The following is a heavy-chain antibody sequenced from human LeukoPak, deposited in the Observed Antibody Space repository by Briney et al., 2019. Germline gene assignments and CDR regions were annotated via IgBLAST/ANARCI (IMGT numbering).Heavy chain of an antibody. CDR2: IYYSGST. D-gene: IGHD2-8*01. CDR3: ARVHCTNGVCYTGWFDP. CDR1: GGSISSYY. J-gene: IGHJ5*02. Sequence: PSETLSLTCTVSGGSISSYYWSWIRQPPGKGLEWIGNIYYSGSTNYNPSLKSRVTISVDTSKNQFSLKLSSVTAADTAVYYCARVHCTNGVCYTGWFDPWGQGTLVTVSS. V-gene: IGHV4-59*01.